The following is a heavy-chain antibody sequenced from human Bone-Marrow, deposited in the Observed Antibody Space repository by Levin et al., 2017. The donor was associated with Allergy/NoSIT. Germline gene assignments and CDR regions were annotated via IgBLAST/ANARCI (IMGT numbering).Heavy chain of an antibody. CDR1: GFTFSDYA. CDR2: ISHDGSNK. Sequence: GGSLRLSCVGSGFTFSDYAMHWVRQAPGKGLEWLAVISHDGSNKFYVDSVKGRFTISRDNSKNTMYLQMNSLRSEDTALYYCVRDRRGTAWSEMVFEYWGQGTLVTVSS. D-gene: IGHD6-19*01. CDR3: VRDRRGTAWSEMVFEY. V-gene: IGHV3-30*04. J-gene: IGHJ4*02.